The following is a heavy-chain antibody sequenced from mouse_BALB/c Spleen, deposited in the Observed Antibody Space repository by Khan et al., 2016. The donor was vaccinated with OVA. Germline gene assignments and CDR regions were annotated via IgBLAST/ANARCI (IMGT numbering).Heavy chain of an antibody. J-gene: IGHJ3*01. V-gene: IGHV1-26*01. CDR3: AKGCYFVAY. CDR1: GYSFTAYY. CDR2: INPNTDNT. Sequence: VQLVQSGPDLVKTGASVKISCKASGYSFTAYYMNWVKLSHGKSLECIGRINPNTDNTNYNQKFKGKAILTVDTSYSPAYMELRSLTSEDSAVYFCAKGCYFVAYWGRETLVTLSA. D-gene: IGHD1-1*01.